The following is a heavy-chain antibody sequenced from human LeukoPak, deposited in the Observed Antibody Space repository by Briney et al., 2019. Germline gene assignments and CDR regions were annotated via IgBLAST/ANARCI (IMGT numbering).Heavy chain of an antibody. V-gene: IGHV3-30-3*01. D-gene: IGHD6-13*01. CDR1: GFTFSSYA. Sequence: GRSLTLSCSASGFTFSSYAMHWVRQPPGKGLEWVAVISYDGSNKYYADSVKGRFTISRDNSKNTLYLQMNSLRAEDTAVYYCAKARLQQLVLGLNGFDPWGQGTLVTVSS. J-gene: IGHJ5*02. CDR2: ISYDGSNK. CDR3: AKARLQQLVLGLNGFDP.